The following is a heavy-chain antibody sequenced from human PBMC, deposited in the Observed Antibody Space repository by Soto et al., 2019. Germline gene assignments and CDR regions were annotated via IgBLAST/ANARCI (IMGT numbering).Heavy chain of an antibody. J-gene: IGHJ6*03. D-gene: IGHD6-6*01. Sequence: ESGGGLVKPGGSLRLSCAASGFTFSVYYMSWLRQAPGKGLEWVSYISSSGSTISYADSVKGRFTISRDNAKNSLYLQMDSLRAEDTAVYYCARKPSDFYYYMDVWGKGTTVTVSS. V-gene: IGHV3-11*01. CDR3: ARKPSDFYYYMDV. CDR1: GFTFSVYY. CDR2: ISSSGSTI.